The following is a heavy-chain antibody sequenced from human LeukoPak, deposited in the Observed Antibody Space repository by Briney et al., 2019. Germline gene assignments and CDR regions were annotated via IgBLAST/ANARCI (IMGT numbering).Heavy chain of an antibody. CDR1: GYTFTGYY. CDR2: INPNSGGT. CDR3: ARGPTKAMVRGPIEP. V-gene: IGHV1-2*02. J-gene: IGHJ5*02. Sequence: ASVKVSCKASGYTFTGYYMHWVRQAPGQGLDWMGWINPNSGGTNYAQKFQGRDTMPRDTPISTAYMELSRLRSDEPDVYYCARGPTKAMVRGPIEPWGQGTLVTVSS. D-gene: IGHD3-10*01.